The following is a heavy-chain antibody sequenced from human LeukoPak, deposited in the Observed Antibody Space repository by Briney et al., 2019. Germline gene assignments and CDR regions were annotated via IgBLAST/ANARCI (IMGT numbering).Heavy chain of an antibody. CDR1: GFTFSNYA. V-gene: IGHV3-23*01. CDR2: ISGSGGSA. D-gene: IGHD4-17*01. J-gene: IGHJ5*02. Sequence: GGSLRLSCAASGFTFSNYAMSWVRQAPGKGLEWVSAISGSGGSAYYADSVKGRFTISRDNSKNTLYLQMNSLRAEDTAVYYCAGGDYGDEFDPWGQGTLVTVSS. CDR3: AGGDYGDEFDP.